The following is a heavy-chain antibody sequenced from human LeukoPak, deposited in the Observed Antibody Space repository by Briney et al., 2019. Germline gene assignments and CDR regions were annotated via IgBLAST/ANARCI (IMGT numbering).Heavy chain of an antibody. D-gene: IGHD6-13*01. J-gene: IGHJ3*02. CDR1: GFSVSSNY. Sequence: GGSLGLSCEASGFSVSSNYMSWVRQAPGKGLEWVSAISGSGGSTYYADSVKGRFTISRDNSKNTLYLQMNSLRAEDTAVYYCAKSGIAAAPRGAFDIWGQGTMVTVSS. V-gene: IGHV3-23*01. CDR2: ISGSGGST. CDR3: AKSGIAAAPRGAFDI.